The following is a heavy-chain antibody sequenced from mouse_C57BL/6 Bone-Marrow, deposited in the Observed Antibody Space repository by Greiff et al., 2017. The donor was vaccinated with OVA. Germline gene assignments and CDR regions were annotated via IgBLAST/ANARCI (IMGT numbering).Heavy chain of an antibody. CDR2: INPNNGGT. CDR1: GYTFTDYN. Sequence: EVQLQQSGPELVKPGASVKMSCKASGYTFTDYNMHWVKQSHGKSLEWIGYINPNNGGTSYNQKFKGKATLTVNKSSSTAYMELRSLTSEDSAVYYCTKLGRYFDYWGQGTTLTVSS. V-gene: IGHV1-22*01. J-gene: IGHJ2*01. CDR3: TKLGRYFDY. D-gene: IGHD4-1*01.